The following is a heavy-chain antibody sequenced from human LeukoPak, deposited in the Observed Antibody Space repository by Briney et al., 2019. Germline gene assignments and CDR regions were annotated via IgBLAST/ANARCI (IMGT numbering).Heavy chain of an antibody. J-gene: IGHJ3*02. V-gene: IGHV3-49*04. CDR1: GFTFGDYA. CDR3: TGGYSYGLKIDAFDI. Sequence: PGRSLRLSCTASGFTFGDYAMSWVRQAPGKGLEWVGFIRSKAYGGTTEYAASVKGRFTISRDDSKSIAYLQMNGLKTEDTAVYYCTGGYSYGLKIDAFDIWGQGTMVTVSS. CDR2: IRSKAYGGTT. D-gene: IGHD5-18*01.